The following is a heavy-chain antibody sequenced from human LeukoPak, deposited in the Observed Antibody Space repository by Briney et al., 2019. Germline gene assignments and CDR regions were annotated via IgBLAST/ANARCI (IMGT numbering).Heavy chain of an antibody. D-gene: IGHD4-17*01. CDR1: GFTFSSYG. CDR2: IGGSGGTT. CDR3: AKGSPYGDSYYYYAMDV. J-gene: IGHJ6*02. Sequence: PGGSLRLSCAASGFTFSSYGMHWVRQAPGKGLEWVSAIGGSGGTTFYADSVKGRFTISRDNSKNTLYLQMNSLTAEETAVYYCAKGSPYGDSYYYYAMDVWGQGTTVTVSS. V-gene: IGHV3-23*01.